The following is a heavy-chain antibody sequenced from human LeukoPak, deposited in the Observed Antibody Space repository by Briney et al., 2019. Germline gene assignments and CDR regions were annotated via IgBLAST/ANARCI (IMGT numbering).Heavy chain of an antibody. J-gene: IGHJ4*02. D-gene: IGHD3-10*01. V-gene: IGHV1-3*01. CDR2: INAGNGNT. CDR3: ARSNYPISMVRGVTNCCDY. CDR1: GYTFTRYV. Sequence: ASVKVSCKASGYTFTRYVMHWVRQAPGQRLEWMGWINAGNGNTKYSQKFQGRVTISRDTSASTAYMELSSLRSEDTAIYYCARSNYPISMVRGVTNCCDYWGQGTLVTVSS.